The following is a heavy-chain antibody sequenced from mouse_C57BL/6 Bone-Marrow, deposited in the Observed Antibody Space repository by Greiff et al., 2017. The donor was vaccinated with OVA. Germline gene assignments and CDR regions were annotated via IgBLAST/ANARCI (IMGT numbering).Heavy chain of an antibody. CDR3: ARERDYYGSSYAMDY. CDR2: IYPGDGDT. J-gene: IGHJ4*01. Sequence: VQLQQSGAELVKPGASVKISCKASGYAFSSYWMNWVKQRPGKGLEWIGQIYPGDGDTNYNGKFKGKATLTADKSSSTAYMKLSSLTSEDSAVYFCARERDYYGSSYAMDYWGQGTSVTVSS. V-gene: IGHV1-80*01. D-gene: IGHD1-1*01. CDR1: GYAFSSYW.